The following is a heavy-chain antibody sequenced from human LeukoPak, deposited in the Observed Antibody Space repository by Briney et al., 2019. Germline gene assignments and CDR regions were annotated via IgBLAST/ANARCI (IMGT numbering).Heavy chain of an antibody. Sequence: GASLQISCKGSGYSFTSYWIGWVRQLPGKGLEWMGIIYPGDSDTRYSPSFQGQVTISADKSISTAYLQWSSLKASDTAMYYCARLAAAGPTYDRYWGQGTLVTVSS. CDR2: IYPGDSDT. J-gene: IGHJ4*02. D-gene: IGHD6-13*01. CDR3: ARLAAAGPTYDRY. CDR1: GYSFTSYW. V-gene: IGHV5-51*01.